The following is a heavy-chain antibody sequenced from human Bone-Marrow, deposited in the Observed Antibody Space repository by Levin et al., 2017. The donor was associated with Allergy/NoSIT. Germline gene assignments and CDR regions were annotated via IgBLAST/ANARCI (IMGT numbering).Heavy chain of an antibody. CDR2: ITGSGGVT. CDR1: GFIFSSYA. J-gene: IGHJ4*02. CDR3: AKDQGFNHGYGFDY. V-gene: IGHV3-23*01. Sequence: GGSLRLSCAASGFIFSSYAMSWVRQAPGKGLEWVSFITGSGGVTDYADSVKGRFIITRDNSKNMVYLDMDTLRADDTAVYYCAKDQGFNHGYGFDYWGQGTLVTVSS. D-gene: IGHD5-18*01.